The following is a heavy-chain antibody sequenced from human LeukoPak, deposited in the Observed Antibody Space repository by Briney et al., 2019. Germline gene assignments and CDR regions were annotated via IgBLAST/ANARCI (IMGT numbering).Heavy chain of an antibody. Sequence: GGSLRLSCAASGFTFSSYAMSWVRQAPGKGLEWVSGISGSGGSTYYADSVKGRFTISRDNSKNTLYLQMNSLRAEDTAVYYCAKGHRSGGTCYYDYWCQGTLVTASS. D-gene: IGHD2-15*01. CDR1: GFTFSSYA. V-gene: IGHV3-23*01. CDR3: AKGHRSGGTCYYDY. CDR2: ISGSGGST. J-gene: IGHJ4*02.